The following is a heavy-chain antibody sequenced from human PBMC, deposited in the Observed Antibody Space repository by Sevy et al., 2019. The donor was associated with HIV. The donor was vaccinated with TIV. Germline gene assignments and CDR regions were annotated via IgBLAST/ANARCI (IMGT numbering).Heavy chain of an antibody. Sequence: GSLRLSCAASGFIFSGSAMHWVHQATGKGLEWVGHIKNKANTYATAYAASVRGRFTISRDDSKSTAYLQMNNLKTEDTAVYYCSTWYGGSFDLWGRGTQVTVSS. J-gene: IGHJ2*01. CDR3: STWYGGSFDL. V-gene: IGHV3-73*01. CDR2: IKNKANTYAT. D-gene: IGHD6-13*01. CDR1: GFIFSGSA.